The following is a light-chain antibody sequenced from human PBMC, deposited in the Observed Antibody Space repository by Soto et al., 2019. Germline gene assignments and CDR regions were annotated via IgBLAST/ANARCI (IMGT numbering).Light chain of an antibody. CDR3: QQYVTSPWT. Sequence: DIVLTQSPGTLSLSPGERATLSCRASQSVSSNYLAWYQQNPGQAPRLLIYGASSGVTGIPDRFSGSGSGTDFTLTISRLEPEDFAVYYCQQYVTSPWTFGQGTKVEIK. CDR1: QSVSSNY. CDR2: GAS. J-gene: IGKJ1*01. V-gene: IGKV3-20*01.